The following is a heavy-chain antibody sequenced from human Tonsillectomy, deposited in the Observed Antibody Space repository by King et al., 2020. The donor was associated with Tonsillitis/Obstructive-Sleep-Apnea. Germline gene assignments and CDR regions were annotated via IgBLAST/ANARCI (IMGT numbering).Heavy chain of an antibody. J-gene: IGHJ4*02. CDR3: ASDFKGRQLGH. D-gene: IGHD6-13*01. V-gene: IGHV3-66*01. CDR1: GFTVPGNY. Sequence: VQLVESGGGLVQPGGSLRLSCAASGFTVPGNYMSWVRQAPGRGLEWVSVIFSRGSTYYADFVKGRFTISSDNSKNTLFLEMDSLRAEDTALYYCASDFKGRQLGHWARETQVTVSS. CDR2: IFSRGST.